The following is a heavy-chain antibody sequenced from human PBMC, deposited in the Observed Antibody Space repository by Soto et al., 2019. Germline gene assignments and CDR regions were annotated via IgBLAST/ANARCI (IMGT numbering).Heavy chain of an antibody. CDR1: GFTFSSYS. V-gene: IGHV3-21*01. Sequence: EVQLVESGGGLVQPGGSLRLSCSASGFTFSSYSMHWVRQTPGKGLEWVSSISTTGSYIYYADSVKGRFTISRDNAKNSLYLQMNSLRAEDTAVFYCASDYGSGYGMDVWGQGTTVTVSS. CDR3: ASDYGSGYGMDV. CDR2: ISTTGSYI. J-gene: IGHJ6*02. D-gene: IGHD3-10*01.